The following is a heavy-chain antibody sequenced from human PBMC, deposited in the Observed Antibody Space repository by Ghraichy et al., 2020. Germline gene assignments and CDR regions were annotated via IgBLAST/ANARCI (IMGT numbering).Heavy chain of an antibody. CDR3: AVVVPAAIRESFDY. V-gene: IGHV1-69*13. J-gene: IGHJ4*02. CDR2: IIPIFGTA. D-gene: IGHD2-2*02. CDR1: GGTFSSYA. Sequence: VKVSCKASGGTFSSYAISWVRQAPGQGLEWMGGIIPIFGTANYAQKFQGRVTITADESTSTAYMELSSLRSEDTAVYYCAVVVPAAIRESFDYWGQGTLVTVSS.